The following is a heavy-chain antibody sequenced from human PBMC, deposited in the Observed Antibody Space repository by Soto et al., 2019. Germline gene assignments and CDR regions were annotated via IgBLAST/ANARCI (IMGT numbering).Heavy chain of an antibody. J-gene: IGHJ3*02. Sequence: QVQLVESGGGVVQPGRSLRLSCAASGFTFSSYGMHWVRQAPGKGLEWVAVISYDGSNKYYADSVKGRFTISRDNSKNTLYLQMNSLRAEDTAVYYCAKVSGVTMGDAFDIWGQGTMVTVSS. V-gene: IGHV3-30*18. D-gene: IGHD3-10*01. CDR3: AKVSGVTMGDAFDI. CDR2: ISYDGSNK. CDR1: GFTFSSYG.